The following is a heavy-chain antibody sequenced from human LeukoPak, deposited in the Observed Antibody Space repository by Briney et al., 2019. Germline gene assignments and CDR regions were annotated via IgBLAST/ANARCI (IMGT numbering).Heavy chain of an antibody. J-gene: IGHJ3*01. CDR1: GYTFTSYG. CDR2: ISAYNGNT. CDR3: ARVLIHYDSRGYPNHDAFDF. D-gene: IGHD3-22*01. V-gene: IGHV1-18*01. Sequence: GASVKVSCKASGYTFTSYGISWVRQAPGQGLEWMGWISAYNGNTNYAQKLQGRVTMTTDTSTSTAYMELRSLRSDDTAVYYCARVLIHYDSRGYPNHDAFDFWGQGTMVTVSS.